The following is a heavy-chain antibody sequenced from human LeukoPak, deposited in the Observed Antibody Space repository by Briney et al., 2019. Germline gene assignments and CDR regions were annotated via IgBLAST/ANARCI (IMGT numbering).Heavy chain of an antibody. D-gene: IGHD6-13*01. V-gene: IGHV3-33*01. J-gene: IGHJ6*02. CDR1: GFTFSSYG. CDR3: ARDLGSSSSFSYYYYGMDV. Sequence: GSLRLSCAASGFTFSSYGMHWVRQAPGKGLEWVAVIWYDGNNKYYADSVKGRFTISRDNSKNTLYLQMNSLRAEDTAVYYCARDLGSSSSFSYYYYGMDVWGQGTTVTVSS. CDR2: IWYDGNNK.